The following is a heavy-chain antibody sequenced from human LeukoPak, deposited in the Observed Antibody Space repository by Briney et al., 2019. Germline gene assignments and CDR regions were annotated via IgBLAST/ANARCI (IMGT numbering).Heavy chain of an antibody. D-gene: IGHD3-22*01. V-gene: IGHV3-48*03. CDR1: GLTFSSYE. CDR2: ISTSGSTA. Sequence: GGSLRLSCAASGLTFSSYEMSWVRQAPGKGLEWISYISTSGSTAFYADAVKGRLNISRDNAKNSLYLKMNSLRAEDTAVYYCARDIRRGFDSSGYSQDAFDYWGQGTLVTVSS. CDR3: ARDIRRGFDSSGYSQDAFDY. J-gene: IGHJ4*02.